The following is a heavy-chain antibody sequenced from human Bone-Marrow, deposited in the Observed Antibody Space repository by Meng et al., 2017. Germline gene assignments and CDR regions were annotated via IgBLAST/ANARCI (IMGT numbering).Heavy chain of an antibody. Sequence: VQLVRSGAEVKKPGSSVKGSCKVSGGTFSSYAISWVRQAPGQGRQWMGIIDPSGGSTTYAQDFQGRVTMTRDPSTSTVYMELSSLRSEDTATYYCTRATVSTRGFGYYLDFWGQGTLVTVSS. CDR1: GGTFSSYA. CDR2: IDPSGGST. CDR3: TRATVSTRGFGYYLDF. J-gene: IGHJ4*02. D-gene: IGHD4-11*01. V-gene: IGHV1-46*01.